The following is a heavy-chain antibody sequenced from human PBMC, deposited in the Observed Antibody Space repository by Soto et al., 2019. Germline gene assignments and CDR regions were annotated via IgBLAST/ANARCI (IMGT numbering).Heavy chain of an antibody. CDR1: GLSLSSTRMA. Sequence: QITLKESGPTLVKPTQTLTLTCTFSGLSLSSTRMAVGWIRQPPGKALEWLALIYWDDDKRYSPFLKSRLTITKDTSKNQLVLTMSKMEPVDTARYSCAHFVVAGLGYYFDYWGQGTLVTVSS. D-gene: IGHD6-19*01. J-gene: IGHJ4*02. CDR3: AHFVVAGLGYYFDY. CDR2: IYWDDDK. V-gene: IGHV2-5*02.